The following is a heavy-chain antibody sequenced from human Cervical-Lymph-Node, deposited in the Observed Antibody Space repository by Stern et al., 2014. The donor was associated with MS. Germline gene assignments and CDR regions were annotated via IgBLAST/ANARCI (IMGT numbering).Heavy chain of an antibody. CDR3: ARDLFWGWFDT. Sequence: QDQLVQSGPGLVKPSQTLSLTCTVSGGSLSSGGYYWSWIRQHPGKGLEWIGYINFSGTTDYNPSLKSRVTISVDTSKSQFSLRLTSVTVADTAVYYCARDLFWGWFDTWGQGTLVTVSS. J-gene: IGHJ5*02. V-gene: IGHV4-31*03. CDR1: GGSLSSGGYY. D-gene: IGHD3-16*01. CDR2: INFSGTT.